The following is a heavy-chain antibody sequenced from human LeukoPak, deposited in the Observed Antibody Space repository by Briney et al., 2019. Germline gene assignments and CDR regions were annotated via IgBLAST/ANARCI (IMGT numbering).Heavy chain of an antibody. J-gene: IGHJ6*02. CDR3: ARGPAEVRGVIMRGGYYYYGMDV. CDR2: INSDGSST. V-gene: IGHV3-74*01. D-gene: IGHD3-10*01. CDR1: GFDFGNYA. Sequence: PGRSLRLSCAASGFDFGNYAMHWVRQAPGKGLVWVSRINSDGSSTSYADSVKGRFTISRDNAKNTLYLQMNSLRAEDTAVYYCARGPAEVRGVIMRGGYYYYGMDVWGQGTTVTVSS.